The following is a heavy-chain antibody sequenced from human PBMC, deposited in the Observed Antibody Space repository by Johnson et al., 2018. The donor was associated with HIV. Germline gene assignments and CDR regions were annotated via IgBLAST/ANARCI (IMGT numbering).Heavy chain of an antibody. Sequence: QVQLVESGGGVVQPGRSLRLSCAASGFTFSSYGMHRVRQAPGKGLEWVAVISYDGSNKYYADSVKGRFTISRDNSKNTLYLQMNSLRAEDTAVYYCASNPLSDAFDIWCQGTMVTVS. CDR3: ASNPLSDAFDI. CDR1: GFTFSSYG. CDR2: ISYDGSNK. V-gene: IGHV3-30*03. J-gene: IGHJ3*02.